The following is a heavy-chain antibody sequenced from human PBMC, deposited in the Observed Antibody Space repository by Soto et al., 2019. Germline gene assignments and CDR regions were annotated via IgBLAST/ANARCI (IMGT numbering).Heavy chain of an antibody. J-gene: IGHJ4*01. V-gene: IGHV4-39*01. CDR3: ARLHGLTIDTYF. CDR2: FFIGGNT. CDR1: GGSISSITYY. Sequence: PSETLSLTCTVSGGSISSITYYWGWMRQPPGKGLEWIARFFIGGNTYYNPSLKSRVTISVDTSKNQFSLKLSSVTAADTAVYFFARLHGLTIDTYF.